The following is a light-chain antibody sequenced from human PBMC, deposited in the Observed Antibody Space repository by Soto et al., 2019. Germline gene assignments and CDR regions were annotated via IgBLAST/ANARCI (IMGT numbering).Light chain of an antibody. V-gene: IGKV2-30*01. CDR1: QGLVYSDGNIY. CDR3: MQGTHWPWT. CDR2: MIS. J-gene: IGKJ1*01. Sequence: DVVMTQSPLSLPVTLGQSASISCKSTQGLVYSDGNIYLNWFHQRPGQSPRRLIYMISKRDSGVPDRFSGSGSCTDFTLTISRVEAEDVGVYYCMQGTHWPWTFGQGTKVEMK.